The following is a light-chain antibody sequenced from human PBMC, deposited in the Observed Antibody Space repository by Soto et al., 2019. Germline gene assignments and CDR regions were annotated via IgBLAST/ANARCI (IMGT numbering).Light chain of an antibody. J-gene: IGLJ2*01. Sequence: QSALTQPASVSGSPGQSITISCTGTNSDVGSYNLVSWYQQHPGKAPKLIIYEGSNRPSGVSNRFSGSMSGNTASLTISGLQAEDEADYYCCSYAGSGSVVFGGGIKLTVL. CDR3: CSYAGSGSVV. CDR2: EGS. V-gene: IGLV2-23*01. CDR1: NSDVGSYNL.